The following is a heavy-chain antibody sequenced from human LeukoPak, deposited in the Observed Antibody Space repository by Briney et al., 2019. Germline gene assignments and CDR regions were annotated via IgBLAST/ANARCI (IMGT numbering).Heavy chain of an antibody. Sequence: SETLSLTCSVSGGSMDDYFWSWIRQPAGKGLEWLGRIHISGNINYNPSLQGRVSMSVDTSKNQFSLKLSSVTATDTAVYYCARHGEQWLVYFDCWGQGTLVTVTS. CDR2: IHISGNI. CDR3: ARHGEQWLVYFDC. D-gene: IGHD6-19*01. V-gene: IGHV4-4*07. CDR1: GGSMDDYF. J-gene: IGHJ4*02.